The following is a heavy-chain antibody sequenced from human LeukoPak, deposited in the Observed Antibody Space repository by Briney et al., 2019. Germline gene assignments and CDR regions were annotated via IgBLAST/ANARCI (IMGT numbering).Heavy chain of an antibody. CDR3: ARALRLWGGNSGIAFDI. V-gene: IGHV4-59*01. CDR2: IYNSGST. Sequence: PSETLSLTCTVSGGSISSYYWSWIRQPPGKGLEWIGYIYNSGSTNYNHSLKSRVTISEDMSNNQFSLKLSSVTTADTAVYYCARALRLWGGNSGIAFDIWGQGTMVTVSS. J-gene: IGHJ3*02. D-gene: IGHD4-23*01. CDR1: GGSISSYY.